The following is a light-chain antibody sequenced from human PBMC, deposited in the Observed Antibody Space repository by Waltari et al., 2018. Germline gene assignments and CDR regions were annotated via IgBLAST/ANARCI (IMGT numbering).Light chain of an antibody. CDR2: DAS. CDR1: QDIRKY. V-gene: IGKV1-33*01. CDR3: QQYDNFPRT. J-gene: IGKJ1*01. Sequence: IQMTQSPSSLSASVGDRVTITCHASQDIRKYLIWYEQKPGKAPKLLIYDASNLETGVPSRFSGSGSGTDFTFTISSLQPEDIATYYCQQYDNFPRTFGQGTKVEIK.